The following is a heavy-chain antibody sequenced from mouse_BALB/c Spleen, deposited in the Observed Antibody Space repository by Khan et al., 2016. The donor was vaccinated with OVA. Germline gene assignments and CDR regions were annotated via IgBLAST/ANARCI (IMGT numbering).Heavy chain of an antibody. CDR3: ARRYYGSAWFAY. V-gene: IGHV2-9*02. CDR1: GFSLTSYG. J-gene: IGHJ3*01. Sequence: QVQLKESGPGLVAPSQSLSITCTVSGFSLTSYGVHWVRQPPGKGLEWLGVLWPGGSTNYNSALMSSLSISKDNSKYQVFLKMNSLQTDDTAMYYCARRYYGSAWFAYWGQGTLVTVSA. CDR2: LWPGGST. D-gene: IGHD1-1*01.